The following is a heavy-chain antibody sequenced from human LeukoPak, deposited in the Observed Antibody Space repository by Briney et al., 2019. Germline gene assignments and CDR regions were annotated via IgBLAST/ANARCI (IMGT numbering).Heavy chain of an antibody. D-gene: IGHD4-11*01. V-gene: IGHV4-4*07. CDR3: ARDYSDWYFDL. CDR1: GDSISSYY. CDR2: IYPSGSA. Sequence: SETLFLTCDVSGDSISSYYWSWIRQPAGKGLEWLGHIYPSGSANYNPSLKSRGTMSVDTSKNQFSLRLSSVTAADTAVYFCARDYSDWYFDLWGRGTLVTVSS. J-gene: IGHJ2*01.